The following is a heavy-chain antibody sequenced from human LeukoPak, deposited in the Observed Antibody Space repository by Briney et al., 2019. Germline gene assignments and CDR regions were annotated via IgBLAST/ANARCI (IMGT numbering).Heavy chain of an antibody. CDR1: GFTFSSYA. CDR3: ARDRELRELTTGLDY. D-gene: IGHD1-26*01. J-gene: IGHJ4*02. Sequence: GGSLRLSCAASGFTFSSYAMSWVRQAPGKGLEWVSTISGSGGSTYYADSVKGRFTISRDNSKDTLYLQMNSLRAEDTAVYYCARDRELRELTTGLDYWGQGTLVTVSS. CDR2: ISGSGGST. V-gene: IGHV3-23*01.